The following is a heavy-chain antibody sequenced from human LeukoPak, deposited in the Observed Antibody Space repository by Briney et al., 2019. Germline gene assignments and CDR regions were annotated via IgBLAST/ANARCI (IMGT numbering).Heavy chain of an antibody. J-gene: IGHJ4*02. Sequence: PSETLSLTCAVYGGSFSGYYWSWIHQPPGKGLEWIGEINHSGSTNYNPSLKSRVTISVDTSKNQFSLKLSSVTAADTAVYYCARGYSSSANFDYWGQGTLVTVSS. CDR1: GGSFSGYY. D-gene: IGHD6-13*01. V-gene: IGHV4-34*01. CDR2: INHSGST. CDR3: ARGYSSSANFDY.